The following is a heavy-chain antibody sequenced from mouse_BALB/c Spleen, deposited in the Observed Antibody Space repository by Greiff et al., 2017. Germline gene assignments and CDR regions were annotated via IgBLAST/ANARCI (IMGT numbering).Heavy chain of an antibody. D-gene: IGHD1-3*01. Sequence: DVQLQESGAELVKPGASVKLSCTASGFNIKDTYMHWVKQRPEQGLEWIGRIDPANGNTKYDPKFQGKATITADTSSNTAYLQLSSLTSEDTAVYYCARSKLVPYYFDYWGQGTTLTVSS. V-gene: IGHV14-3*02. J-gene: IGHJ2*01. CDR3: ARSKLVPYYFDY. CDR1: GFNIKDTY. CDR2: IDPANGNT.